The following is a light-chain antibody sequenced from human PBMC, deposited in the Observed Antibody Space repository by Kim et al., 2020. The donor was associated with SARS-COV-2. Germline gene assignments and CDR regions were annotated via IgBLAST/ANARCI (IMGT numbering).Light chain of an antibody. CDR2: AAS. V-gene: IGKV1-27*01. CDR1: QGISNS. J-gene: IGKJ1*01. Sequence: ASVGDRVNISCRASQGISNSLAWFQQKPGKAPKVLIYAASTLQSGVPSRFSGSGSGTDFTLTISSLQPEDVATYYCQKYNAAPWTFGQGTKVDIK. CDR3: QKYNAAPWT.